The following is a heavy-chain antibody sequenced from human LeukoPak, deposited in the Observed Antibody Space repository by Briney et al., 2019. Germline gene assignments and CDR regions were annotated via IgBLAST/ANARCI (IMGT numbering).Heavy chain of an antibody. CDR2: IIPIFGTA. V-gene: IGHV1-69*05. J-gene: IGHJ6*03. CDR1: GGTFSSYA. CDR3: ARVGYDSSGYYYQGYYYYYYMDV. Sequence: SVKVSCKASGGTFSSYAISWVRQAPGQGLEWMGGIIPIFGTANYAQKFQGRVTITRNTSISTAYMELSSLRSEDTAVYYCARVGYDSSGYYYQGYYYYYYMDVWGKGTTVTVSS. D-gene: IGHD3-22*01.